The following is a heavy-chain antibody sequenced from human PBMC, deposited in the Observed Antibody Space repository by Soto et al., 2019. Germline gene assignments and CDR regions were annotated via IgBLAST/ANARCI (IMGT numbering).Heavy chain of an antibody. CDR1: GGCFSGYY. CDR3: AKLSLGVARETVPLELYYYYYYMDV. V-gene: IGHV4-34*01. Sequence: PSETLALTCAVYGGCFSGYYWSWIRQQPGKGLEWIGEINHSGSTNYNPSLKSRVTISVDTSKNQFSLRSEDTAVYYCAKLSLGVARETVPLELYYYYYYMDVWGKGTTVTVSS. J-gene: IGHJ6*03. CDR2: INHSGST. D-gene: IGHD1-7*01.